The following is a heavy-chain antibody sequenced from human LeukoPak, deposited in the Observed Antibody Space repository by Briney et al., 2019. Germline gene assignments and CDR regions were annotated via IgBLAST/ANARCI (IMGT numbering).Heavy chain of an antibody. CDR1: GFTFSSYS. V-gene: IGHV3-21*01. J-gene: IGHJ3*02. D-gene: IGHD3-16*01. CDR2: ISSSSSYI. CDR3: ARTYYDYVWGSYPRARGAFDI. Sequence: PGGSLRLSCAASGFTFSSYSMNWIRQAPGQGLEWVSSISSSSSYIYYADSVKGRFTISRDNAKNSLYLQMNSLRAEDTAVYYCARTYYDYVWGSYPRARGAFDIWGQGTMVTVSS.